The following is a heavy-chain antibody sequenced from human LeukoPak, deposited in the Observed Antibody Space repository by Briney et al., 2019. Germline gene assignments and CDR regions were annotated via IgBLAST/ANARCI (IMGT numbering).Heavy chain of an antibody. J-gene: IGHJ4*02. CDR1: GFTFSDYY. CDR2: ISSSGSTL. V-gene: IGHV3-11*01. Sequence: PSETLSLSCAASGFTFSDYYMSWIRQAPGKGLEWVSYISSSGSTLYYADSVKGRITISRDNAKNSLYLQMNSLRAEDTAVYYCARRRYNWNAIDYWGQGTLVTVSS. D-gene: IGHD1-20*01. CDR3: ARRRYNWNAIDY.